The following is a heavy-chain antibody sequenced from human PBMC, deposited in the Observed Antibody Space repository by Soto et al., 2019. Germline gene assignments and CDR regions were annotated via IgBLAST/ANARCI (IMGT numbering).Heavy chain of an antibody. Sequence: ASVKVSCKASGYTFTGHYIHWLRQAPGQGLEWVGWISAYNGNTNYAQKLQGRVTMTTDTSTSTAYMELRSLRSDDTAVYYCARDGPVLLWFGELLSTKYGMDVWGQGTTVTVSS. CDR2: ISAYNGNT. J-gene: IGHJ6*02. CDR3: ARDGPVLLWFGELLSTKYGMDV. CDR1: GYTFTGHY. V-gene: IGHV1-18*04. D-gene: IGHD3-10*01.